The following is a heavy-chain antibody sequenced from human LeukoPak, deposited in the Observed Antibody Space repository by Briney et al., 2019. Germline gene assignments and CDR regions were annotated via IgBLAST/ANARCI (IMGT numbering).Heavy chain of an antibody. CDR1: GFTFSSYG. V-gene: IGHV3-30*02. Sequence: GGSLRLSCAASGFTFSSYGMHWVRQAPGKGLEWVAFIRYDGSNKYYADSVKGRFTISRDNAKNSLYLQLNSLRAEDTAVYYCARSYSGYDSPCDIWGQGTMVTVSS. D-gene: IGHD5-12*01. CDR2: IRYDGSNK. CDR3: ARSYSGYDSPCDI. J-gene: IGHJ3*02.